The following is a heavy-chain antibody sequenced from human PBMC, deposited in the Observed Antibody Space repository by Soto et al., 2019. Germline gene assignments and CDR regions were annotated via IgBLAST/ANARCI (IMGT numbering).Heavy chain of an antibody. Sequence: QITLKESGPTLVKPTQTLTLTFTFSGFSLTTSGVGVGWIRQPPGKALDWLALIYWDDDKRYSPSLKSRLTITKDTSKNQVVLTMTNMDPVDTATYYCAHWTYYDSSGYVNYFDYWGQGTLVTVSS. V-gene: IGHV2-5*02. D-gene: IGHD3-22*01. J-gene: IGHJ4*02. CDR1: GFSLTTSGVG. CDR2: IYWDDDK. CDR3: AHWTYYDSSGYVNYFDY.